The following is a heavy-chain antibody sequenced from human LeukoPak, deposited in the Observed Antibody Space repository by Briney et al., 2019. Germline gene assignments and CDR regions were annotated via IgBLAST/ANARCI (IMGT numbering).Heavy chain of an antibody. CDR3: VKDRYCSDTSCSRANCFDP. Sequence: GGSLRLSCAASGFTFSSFAMSWVRQAPGKGLEWVSIISGSDKSTFYADSVKGRFTISRDNTKNTLYLQMNSLRAEDTAVYYCVKDRYCSDTSCSRANCFDPWGQGALVTVSS. V-gene: IGHV3-23*01. J-gene: IGHJ5*02. CDR1: GFTFSSFA. D-gene: IGHD2-2*01. CDR2: ISGSDKST.